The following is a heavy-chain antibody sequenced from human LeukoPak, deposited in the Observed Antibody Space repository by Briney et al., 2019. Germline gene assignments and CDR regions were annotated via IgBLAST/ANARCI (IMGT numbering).Heavy chain of an antibody. V-gene: IGHV3-74*01. J-gene: IGHJ4*02. CDR3: ARGDDSGYYDYFDY. CDR1: GLTFSSHW. CDR2: INSDGSST. D-gene: IGHD3-22*01. Sequence: GGSLRLSCAASGLTFSSHWMHWVRQAPGKGLVWVSRINSDGSSTSYADSVKGRFTISRDFSKNTVFLHMNSLRAEDTAMYYCARGDDSGYYDYFDYWGQGALVTVSS.